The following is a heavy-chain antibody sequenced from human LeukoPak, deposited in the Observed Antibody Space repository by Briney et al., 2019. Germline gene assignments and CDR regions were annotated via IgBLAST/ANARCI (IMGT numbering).Heavy chain of an antibody. J-gene: IGHJ4*02. CDR1: GGSISSSSFY. CDR3: ARPLGSGYYTPPGY. CDR2: IYHSGST. D-gene: IGHD5-12*01. V-gene: IGHV4-39*01. Sequence: SGTLSLTCAISGGSISSSSFYCGWIRQPPGKGLEWIGSIYHSGSTYYNPSLKSRVTISVDTSKNQFSLKLSSVTAADTAVYYCARPLGSGYYTPPGYWGQGTLVTVSS.